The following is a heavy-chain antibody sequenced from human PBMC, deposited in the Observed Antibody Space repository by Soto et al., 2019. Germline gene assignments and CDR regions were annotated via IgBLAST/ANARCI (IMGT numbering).Heavy chain of an antibody. CDR1: GFTLSNYA. J-gene: IGHJ4*02. V-gene: IGHV3-30-3*01. CDR2: ISYDGSNE. Sequence: GGSLRLSCAASGFTLSNYAMHWVRQAPGKGLEWVAVISYDGSNEYYADSVKGRFTISRDNSKNTLFLQMNSLRAEDTAVYYCARDGVDVVITIPGYWGQGILVTVSS. D-gene: IGHD5-12*01. CDR3: ARDGVDVVITIPGY.